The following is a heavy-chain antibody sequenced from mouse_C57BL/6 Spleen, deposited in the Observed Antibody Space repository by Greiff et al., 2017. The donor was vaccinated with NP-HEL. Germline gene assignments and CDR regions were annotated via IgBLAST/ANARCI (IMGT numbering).Heavy chain of an antibody. Sequence: EVKLEESGPGLVKPSQSLSLTCSVTGYSITSGYYWNWIRQFPGNKLEWMGYISYDGSNNYNPSLKNRISITRDTSKNQFFLKLNSVTTEDTATYYCARTHITTVVARGYFDYWGQGTTLTVSS. CDR1: GYSITSGYY. V-gene: IGHV3-6*01. CDR3: ARTHITTVVARGYFDY. CDR2: ISYDGSN. D-gene: IGHD1-1*01. J-gene: IGHJ2*01.